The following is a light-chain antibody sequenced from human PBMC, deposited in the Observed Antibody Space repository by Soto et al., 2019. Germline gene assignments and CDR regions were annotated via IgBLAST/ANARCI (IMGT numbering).Light chain of an antibody. CDR3: QQYGSSSWT. Sequence: EIVLTQSPGTLSLSPGDRATISCRASQSVSSNYLAWYQQKPGQAPRLIIYGASSRATGIPDRFSGSGSGTDFTLTIGRLEPEDFAVYYCQQYGSSSWTFGQGTKVEIK. J-gene: IGKJ1*01. CDR1: QSVSSNY. V-gene: IGKV3-20*01. CDR2: GAS.